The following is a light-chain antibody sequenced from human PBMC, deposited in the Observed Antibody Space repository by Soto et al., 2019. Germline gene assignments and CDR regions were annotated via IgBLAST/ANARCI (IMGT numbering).Light chain of an antibody. CDR1: SSDVGGYNY. J-gene: IGLJ1*01. Sequence: QSVLTQPASVSGSPGQSITISCTGTSSDVGGYNYVYWYQQHPGKAPKLMIYDVSNRPSEVSNRFSGSKSGNTASLTISGLQAEDEADYYCSSYTSSSTLHYVFGTGTKLTVL. V-gene: IGLV2-14*01. CDR2: DVS. CDR3: SSYTSSSTLHYV.